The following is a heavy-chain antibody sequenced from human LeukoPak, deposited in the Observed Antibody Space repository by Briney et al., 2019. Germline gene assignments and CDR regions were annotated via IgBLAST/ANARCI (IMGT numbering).Heavy chain of an antibody. V-gene: IGHV4-59*01. J-gene: IGHJ5*02. D-gene: IGHD3-10*01. CDR2: IYNSGST. CDR3: ARGGYYGSGNDFRFDP. CDR1: GGSISSYY. Sequence: NPSETLSLTCTVSGGSISSYYWSWIRQPPGKGLEWIGYIYNSGSTNYNPSLKSRVTISVDTSKNQFSLKLSSVTAADTAIYYCARGGYYGSGNDFRFDPWGQGTLVTVSS.